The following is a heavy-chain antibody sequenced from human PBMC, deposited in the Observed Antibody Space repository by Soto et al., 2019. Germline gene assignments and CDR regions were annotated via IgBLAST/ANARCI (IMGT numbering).Heavy chain of an antibody. Sequence: EVQLVESGGGLVKPGGSLRLSCAASGFTFSSYTMNWVRQAPGKGLEWGSSITSSGSYIYYPDSMKGRFTISRDNAKNSLSLQVNSLRAEDTAVYYCASLHCSGGSCYYSFDYWGQGTLVTVSS. J-gene: IGHJ4*02. V-gene: IGHV3-21*01. CDR2: ITSSGSYI. CDR1: GFTFSSYT. CDR3: ASLHCSGGSCYYSFDY. D-gene: IGHD2-15*01.